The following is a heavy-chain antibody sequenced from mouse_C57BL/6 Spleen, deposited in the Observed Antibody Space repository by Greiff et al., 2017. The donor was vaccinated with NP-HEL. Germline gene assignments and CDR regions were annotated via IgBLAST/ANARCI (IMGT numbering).Heavy chain of an antibody. CDR2: IDPSDSYT. Sequence: VQLQQPGAELVRPGTSVKLSCKASGYTFTSYWMHWVKQRPGQGLEWIGVIDPSDSYTNYNQKFKGKATLTVDTSSSTAYMQLSSLTSEDSAVYYCARGGNWAFDYWGQGTTLTVSS. D-gene: IGHD4-1*01. V-gene: IGHV1-59*01. CDR1: GYTFTSYW. CDR3: ARGGNWAFDY. J-gene: IGHJ2*01.